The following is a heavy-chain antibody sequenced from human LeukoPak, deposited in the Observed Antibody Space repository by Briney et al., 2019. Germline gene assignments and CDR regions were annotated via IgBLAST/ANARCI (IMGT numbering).Heavy chain of an antibody. D-gene: IGHD6-19*01. Sequence: GGSLRLSCAASGFTFSSYEMNWVRQAPGKGLEWVSYISSSGSYIYYADSVKGRFTISRDNAKNSLYLQMNSLRAEDTAVYYCARDRAGGWTDYWGQGTLVTVSS. V-gene: IGHV3-21*05. CDR3: ARDRAGGWTDY. CDR1: GFTFSSYE. CDR2: ISSSGSYI. J-gene: IGHJ4*02.